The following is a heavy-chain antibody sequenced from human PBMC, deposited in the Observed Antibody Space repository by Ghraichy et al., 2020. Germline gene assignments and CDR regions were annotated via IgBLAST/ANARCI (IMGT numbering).Heavy chain of an antibody. V-gene: IGHV3-23*01. CDR3: AKRHEMAPVFDY. D-gene: IGHD5-24*01. Sequence: GGSLRLSCAASGFTFSTYGMSWVRQAPGKGLEWVSGFSGSADSTYYADSVKGRFTISRDISKSTLYLQMNNLRAEDTAVYYCAKRHEMAPVFDYWGHGSLVTVSS. J-gene: IGHJ4*01. CDR2: FSGSADST. CDR1: GFTFSTYG.